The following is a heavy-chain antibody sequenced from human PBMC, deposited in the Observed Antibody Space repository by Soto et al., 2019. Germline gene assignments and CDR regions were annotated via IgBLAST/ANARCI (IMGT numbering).Heavy chain of an antibody. CDR1: VGSITFGDYD. V-gene: IGHV4-30-4*01. CDR3: ARAKEGDWSERTAFDS. CDR2: VYYNASS. J-gene: IGHJ4*02. D-gene: IGHD3-16*01. Sequence: KTPGTLCLPCTVSVGSITFGDYDWSWIRQPPGKGLEWIAYVYYNASSYSNPSLKSRLTISRDASKNQFSLKLDSVTATDTAVYYCARAKEGDWSERTAFDSWGQGTMVTVSS.